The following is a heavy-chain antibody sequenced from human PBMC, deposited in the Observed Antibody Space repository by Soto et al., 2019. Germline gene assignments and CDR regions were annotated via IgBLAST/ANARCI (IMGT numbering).Heavy chain of an antibody. V-gene: IGHV3-23*01. CDR1: GFTFGDYA. D-gene: IGHD5-12*01. CDR2: ISGNGGNT. Sequence: GGSLRLSCAASGFTFGDYAMTWVRQAPGKGLEWVAGISGNGGNTYYADSVKGRFTISRDNSKNTLYLQMNSLSAEDTAVYYCARDSIEMATISAFDIWGQGTMVTVSS. CDR3: ARDSIEMATISAFDI. J-gene: IGHJ3*02.